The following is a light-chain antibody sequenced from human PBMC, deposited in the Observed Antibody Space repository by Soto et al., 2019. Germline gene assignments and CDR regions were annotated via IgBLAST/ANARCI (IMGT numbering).Light chain of an antibody. J-gene: IGKJ4*01. CDR1: QSISSW. CDR3: QQYSSSGTT. CDR2: KAS. Sequence: DIQMTQSPSTLSASVGDRVTITCRASQSISSWLAWYQQKPGKAPKLLIYKASSLESGVPSRFSGSGSGTEFTLTISSLQPYDFAAYYCQQYSSSGTTFGGGTKVEIK. V-gene: IGKV1-5*03.